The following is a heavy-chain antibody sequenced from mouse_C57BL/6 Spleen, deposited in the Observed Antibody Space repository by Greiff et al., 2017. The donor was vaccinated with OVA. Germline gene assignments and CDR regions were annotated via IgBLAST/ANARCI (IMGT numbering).Heavy chain of an antibody. CDR2: IDPETGGT. Sequence: QVQLQQSGAELVRPGASVTLSCKASGYTFTDYEMHWVKQTPVHGLEWIGAIDPETGGTAYNQKFKGKAILTADKSSSTAYMELRSLTSEDSAVYYGTRTITTVVATGSYYFDYWGQGTTLTVSS. CDR3: TRTITTVVATGSYYFDY. CDR1: GYTFTDYE. D-gene: IGHD1-1*01. V-gene: IGHV1-15*01. J-gene: IGHJ2*01.